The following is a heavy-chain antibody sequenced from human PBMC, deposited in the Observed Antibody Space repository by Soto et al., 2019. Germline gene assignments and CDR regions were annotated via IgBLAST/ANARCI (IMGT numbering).Heavy chain of an antibody. D-gene: IGHD6-13*01. CDR1: GVTFSSYA. CDR3: ARVLVSSWYAFDI. Sequence: ASVKVSCKASGVTFSSYAISWVRQAPGQGLEWMGGIIPIFGTANYAQKFQGRVTITADESTSTAYMELSSLRSEDTAVYYCARVLVSSWYAFDIWGQGTMVTVSS. V-gene: IGHV1-69*13. J-gene: IGHJ3*02. CDR2: IIPIFGTA.